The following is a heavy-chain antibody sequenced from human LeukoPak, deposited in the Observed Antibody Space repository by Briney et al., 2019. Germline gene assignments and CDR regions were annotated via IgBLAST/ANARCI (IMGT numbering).Heavy chain of an antibody. CDR3: AKDGCSSTRPTLECRYYFDY. J-gene: IGHJ4*02. Sequence: GGSLRLSCAASGFTFSSYGMHWVRQAPGKGLEGVAFIRYDGSNKYYADSVKGRFTISRDNSKNTLYLQMNSLRAEGTAVYYCAKDGCSSTRPTLECRYYFDYWGQGTLVTVSS. CDR1: GFTFSSYG. CDR2: IRYDGSNK. V-gene: IGHV3-30*02. D-gene: IGHD2-2*01.